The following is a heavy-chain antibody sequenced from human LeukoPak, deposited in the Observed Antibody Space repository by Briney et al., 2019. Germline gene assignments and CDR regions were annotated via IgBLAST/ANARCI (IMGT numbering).Heavy chain of an antibody. CDR2: IYYSGST. V-gene: IGHV4-59*01. Sequence: SETLSLTCTVSGGSISSYYWSWIRQPPGKGLEWIGYIYYSGSTNYNPSLKSRVTISVDTSRNQFSLKLSSVTAADTAVYYCARYYYDSSGYYYDYWGQGTLVTVSS. CDR1: GGSISSYY. J-gene: IGHJ4*02. D-gene: IGHD3-22*01. CDR3: ARYYYDSSGYYYDY.